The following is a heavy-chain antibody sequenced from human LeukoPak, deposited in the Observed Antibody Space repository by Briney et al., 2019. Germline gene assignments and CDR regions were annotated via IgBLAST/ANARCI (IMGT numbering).Heavy chain of an antibody. J-gene: IGHJ4*02. V-gene: IGHV3-21*01. CDR2: ISSSSSYI. Sequence: GGSLRLSCAASGFTISSYSMNWVRQAPGKGLEWVSSISSSSSYIYYADSVKGRFTISRDNAKNSLYLQMNSLRAEDTAVYYCARHLGSYYDYWGQGTLVTVSS. CDR1: GFTISSYS. D-gene: IGHD1-26*01. CDR3: ARHLGSYYDY.